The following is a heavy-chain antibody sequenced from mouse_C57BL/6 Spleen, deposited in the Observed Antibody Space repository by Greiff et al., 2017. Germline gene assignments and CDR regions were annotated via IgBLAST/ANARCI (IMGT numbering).Heavy chain of an antibody. CDR3: ARDSNYSWFAY. CDR2: FAPSDSET. D-gene: IGHD2-5*01. Sequence: VQLQQLGAELVRLGSSVKLSCKPSGYPFPSSWRHWVKQRPIQGLEWIVNFAPSDSETHYNQKFKDKATLTVDKSTRAAYMQSSSLTSEDSAVYYCARDSNYSWFAYWGQGTLGTVSA. J-gene: IGHJ3*01. CDR1: GYPFPSSW. V-gene: IGHV1-52*01.